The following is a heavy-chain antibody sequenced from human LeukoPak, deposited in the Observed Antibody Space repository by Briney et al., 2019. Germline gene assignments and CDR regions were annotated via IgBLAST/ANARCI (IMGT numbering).Heavy chain of an antibody. CDR3: ARVRPWVFDY. Sequence: GGSLRLSCAASGLTVSSSYMSWVRPAPGKGLEWVSIIYIGDNPHYADSVKGRFTISRHNSKNTLYLQMNSLRAEDTAVYYCARVRPWVFDYWGQGTLVTVSS. CDR1: GLTVSSSY. V-gene: IGHV3-53*04. CDR2: IYIGDNP. J-gene: IGHJ4*02.